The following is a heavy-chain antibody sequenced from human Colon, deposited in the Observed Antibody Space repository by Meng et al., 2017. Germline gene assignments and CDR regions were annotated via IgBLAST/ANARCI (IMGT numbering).Heavy chain of an antibody. CDR3: ARDNDYVWGIFRNDAFDI. Sequence: GSLRLSCTVSGASISSSSYCWGWIRQPPGKGLEWVGSIYYGGSTYSNPSLKSRVTISVDTSKNQFSLKLSSVTAADTAVYYCARDNDYVWGIFRNDAFDIWGQGKMVTVSS. J-gene: IGHJ3*02. CDR2: IYYGGST. D-gene: IGHD3-16*02. V-gene: IGHV4-39*07. CDR1: GASISSSSYC.